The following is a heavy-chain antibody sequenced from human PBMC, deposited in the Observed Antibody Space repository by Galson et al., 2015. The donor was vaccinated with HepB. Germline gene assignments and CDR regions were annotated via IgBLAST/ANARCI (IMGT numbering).Heavy chain of an antibody. D-gene: IGHD3-3*01. CDR2: ISGSGGST. J-gene: IGHJ4*02. V-gene: IGHV3-23*01. CDR1: GFTFSSYA. Sequence: SLRLSCAASGFTFSSYAMSWVRQAPGKGLEWVSAISGSGGSTYYADSVKGRFTISRDNSKNTLYLQMNSLRAEDTAVYYCAKADADFWSGYYPFDYWGQGTLVTVSS. CDR3: AKADADFWSGYYPFDY.